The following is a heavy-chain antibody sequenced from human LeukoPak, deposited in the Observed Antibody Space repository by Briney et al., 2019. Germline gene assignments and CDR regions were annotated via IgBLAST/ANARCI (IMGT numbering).Heavy chain of an antibody. J-gene: IGHJ3*02. V-gene: IGHV1-69*13. CDR1: GGTFSSYA. D-gene: IGHD6-19*01. Sequence: SVKVSCKASGGTFSSYAISWVRQTPGQGLEWMGGIIPIFGTANYAQKFQGRVTITADESTSTAYMELSSLRSEDTAVYYCARDRPPTYSSGWYGAFDIWGQGTMVTVSS. CDR3: ARDRPPTYSSGWYGAFDI. CDR2: IIPIFGTA.